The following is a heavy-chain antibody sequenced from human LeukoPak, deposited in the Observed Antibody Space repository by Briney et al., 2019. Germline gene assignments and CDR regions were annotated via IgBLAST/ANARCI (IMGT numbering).Heavy chain of an antibody. J-gene: IGHJ4*02. D-gene: IGHD5-24*01. CDR1: GFTFSSYS. CDR2: ISSSSSYI. Sequence: GGSLRLSCAASGFTFSSYSMNWVRQAPGKGLEWVSSISSSSSYIYYADSVKGRFTISRDNAKNSLYLQMNSLRAEDTAVYYCARRDAFSLGFFDYWGQGTLVTVSS. V-gene: IGHV3-21*04. CDR3: ARRDAFSLGFFDY.